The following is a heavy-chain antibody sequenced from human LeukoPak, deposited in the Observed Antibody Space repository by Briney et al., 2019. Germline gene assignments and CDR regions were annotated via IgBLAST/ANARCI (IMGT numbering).Heavy chain of an antibody. CDR1: GFTVSSNY. J-gene: IGHJ6*02. CDR3: ARFQLGYCSGGSCSAGYYYYGMDV. V-gene: IGHV3-53*04. Sequence: GGSLRLSCAASGFTVSSNYMGWVRQAPGKGLEWVSVIYSGGSTYYADSVKGRFTISRHNSKNTLYLQMNSLRAEDTAVYYCARFQLGYCSGGSCSAGYYYYGMDVWGQGTTVTVSS. D-gene: IGHD2-15*01. CDR2: IYSGGST.